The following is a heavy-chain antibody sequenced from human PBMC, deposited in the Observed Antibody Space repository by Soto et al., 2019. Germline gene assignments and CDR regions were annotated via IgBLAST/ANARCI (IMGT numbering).Heavy chain of an antibody. J-gene: IGHJ5*02. CDR1: GGSFSDYY. Sequence: QVQLHQWGAGLLKPSETLSLTCAVYGGSFSDYYWSWIRQPPGKGLEWIGDINHSGSTNYNPSLGSRVILSVDTSRNHFSLKLTSVPAADTGVFYCARAYYSDSSGYYYGRNWFDPWGQGTLVTVSS. CDR2: INHSGST. CDR3: ARAYYSDSSGYYYGRNWFDP. V-gene: IGHV4-34*01. D-gene: IGHD3-22*01.